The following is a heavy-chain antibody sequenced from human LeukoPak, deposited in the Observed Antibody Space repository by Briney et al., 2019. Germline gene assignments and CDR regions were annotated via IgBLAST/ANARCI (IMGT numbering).Heavy chain of an antibody. Sequence: GGSLRLSCAASGFTFSSYAIHWVRQAPGKGMEWVAVISYDGSNKYYADSVKGRFTISRDNSKNTLYLQMNSLRAEDTAVYYCARDSRLPFDYWGQGTLVTVSS. CDR1: GFTFSSYA. V-gene: IGHV3-30*04. D-gene: IGHD3-16*01. CDR2: ISYDGSNK. CDR3: ARDSRLPFDY. J-gene: IGHJ4*02.